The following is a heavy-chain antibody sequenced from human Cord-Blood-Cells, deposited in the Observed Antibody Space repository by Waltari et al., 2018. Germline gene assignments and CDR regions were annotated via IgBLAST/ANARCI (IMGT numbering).Heavy chain of an antibody. D-gene: IGHD2-15*01. Sequence: QVQLAPAAAGVRKPGASVKGSCKLYGYCFTGYQLHWARRATGQGLEWMGWINPNGGGTNYAQKVQGRITMTRDTSISTAYMGLSRLGSDDTAVYYCARVATPLAVVTPLVYWGQGTLVTVSS. J-gene: IGHJ4*02. V-gene: IGHV1-2*02. CDR3: ARVATPLAVVTPLVY. CDR2: INPNGGGT. CDR1: GYCFTGYQ.